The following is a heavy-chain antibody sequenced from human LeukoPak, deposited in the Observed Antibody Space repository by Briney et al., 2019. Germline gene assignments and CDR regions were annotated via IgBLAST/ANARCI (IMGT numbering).Heavy chain of an antibody. CDR3: ARDDGSPDY. CDR1: GYTFTSYD. D-gene: IGHD2-15*01. Sequence: ASVKVSCKASGYTFTSYDINWVRQATGQGLEWMGWINTKSGDTGHAQKFQGRVTITRDTSISTVYMELSSLRSEDTAVYFCARDDGSPDYWGQGTLVTVSS. V-gene: IGHV1-8*03. CDR2: INTKSGDT. J-gene: IGHJ4*02.